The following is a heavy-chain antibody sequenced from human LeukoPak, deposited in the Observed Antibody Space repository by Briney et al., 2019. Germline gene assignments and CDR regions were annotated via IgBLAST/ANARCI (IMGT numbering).Heavy chain of an antibody. V-gene: IGHV3-48*03. J-gene: IGHJ4*02. CDR1: GFTFSSYE. Sequence: PGGSLRLSCADSGFTFSSYEMNWVPPAPGKGLEWVSYISSSGDTIYYADSVKGRFTISRDNAKNSLYLQMNSLRAEDTGLYYCARDRRLTFGGVIVPFDYWGQGTLVTVSS. CDR2: ISSSGDTI. D-gene: IGHD3-16*02. CDR3: ARDRRLTFGGVIVPFDY.